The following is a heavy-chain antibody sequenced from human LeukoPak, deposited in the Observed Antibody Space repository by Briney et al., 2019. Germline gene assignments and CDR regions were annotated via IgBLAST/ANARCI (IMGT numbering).Heavy chain of an antibody. V-gene: IGHV3-21*01. D-gene: IGHD7-27*01. CDR2: IGSSSRSI. CDR1: GFTFSTSW. J-gene: IGHJ3*02. Sequence: GGSLRLSCAASGFTFSTSWMSWVRQAPGEGLEWVSCIGSSSRSIYYADSVKGRFTISRDNAKNSLYLQMNSLRAEDTALYYCARETGDQAFDIWGQGTMVTVSS. CDR3: ARETGDQAFDI.